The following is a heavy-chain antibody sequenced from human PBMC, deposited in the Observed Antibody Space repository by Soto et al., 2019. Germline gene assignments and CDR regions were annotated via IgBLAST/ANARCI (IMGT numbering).Heavy chain of an antibody. Sequence: GASVKVSCKASGGTFSSYTISWVRQAPGQGLEWMGRIIPILGIANYAQKFQGRVTITADKSTSTAYMELSSLRSEDTAVYYCARESSGWNYYDYWGQGTLVTVSS. V-gene: IGHV1-69*04. D-gene: IGHD6-19*01. CDR1: GGTFSSYT. CDR3: ARESSGWNYYDY. CDR2: IIPILGIA. J-gene: IGHJ4*02.